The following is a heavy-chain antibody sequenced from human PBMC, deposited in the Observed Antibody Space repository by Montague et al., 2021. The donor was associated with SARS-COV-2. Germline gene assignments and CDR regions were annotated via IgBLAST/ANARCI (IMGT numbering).Heavy chain of an antibody. D-gene: IGHD6-13*01. Sequence: SETLSLTCTVSDDSSSSSIYYWGWIRQPPGKGLELIGTISYSGSTYHNPSLHSRVAISVDTSKKRFSLRLTSVTAADTAVYFCARDHYHSSWFKYWGPGTLVTVSS. V-gene: IGHV4-39*07. CDR2: ISYSGST. J-gene: IGHJ4*02. CDR1: DDSSSSSIYY. CDR3: ARDHYHSSWFKY.